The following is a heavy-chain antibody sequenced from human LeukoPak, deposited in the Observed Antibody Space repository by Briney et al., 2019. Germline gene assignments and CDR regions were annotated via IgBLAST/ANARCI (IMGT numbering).Heavy chain of an antibody. J-gene: IGHJ6*03. CDR1: GGSISSYY. CDR2: IYYSGST. Sequence: PSETLSLTCTVSGGSISSYYWSWIRQPPGKGLEWIGYIYYSGSTNYNPSLKSRVTISVDTSKNQFSLKLSSVTAADTAVYYCARSGQRELGWADYYYMDVWGKGTTVTISS. V-gene: IGHV4-59*01. D-gene: IGHD1-26*01. CDR3: ARSGQRELGWADYYYMDV.